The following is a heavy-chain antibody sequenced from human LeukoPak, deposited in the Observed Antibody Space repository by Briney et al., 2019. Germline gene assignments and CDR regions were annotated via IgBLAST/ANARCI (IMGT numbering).Heavy chain of an antibody. CDR3: ARESLAYYYYYYGMDV. J-gene: IGHJ6*02. CDR1: GYTFTSYG. Sequence: ASVKVSCKASGYTFTSYGISWVRQAPGQGLEWMGWISAYNGNTNYAQKLQGRVTMTTDTSTSTAYMELRSLRSDDTAVYYCARESLAYYYYYYGMDVWGQGTTATVSS. CDR2: ISAYNGNT. V-gene: IGHV1-18*01.